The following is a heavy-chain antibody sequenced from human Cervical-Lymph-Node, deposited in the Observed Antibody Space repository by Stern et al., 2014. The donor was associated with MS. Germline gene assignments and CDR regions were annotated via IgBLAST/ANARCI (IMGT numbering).Heavy chain of an antibody. J-gene: IGHJ4*02. CDR3: ARQRYFDY. Sequence: EVQLVESGPEVKRPGESLKISCQASGYTFTSYWIGWVRQMPGKGLEWIAIIFPGGSDIRYSPSFQGQVTISADKSSSTAYLQWNNLKAWDTAIYYCARQRYFDYWGQGTLVTVSS. CDR1: GYTFTSYW. CDR2: IFPGGSDI. V-gene: IGHV5-51*01.